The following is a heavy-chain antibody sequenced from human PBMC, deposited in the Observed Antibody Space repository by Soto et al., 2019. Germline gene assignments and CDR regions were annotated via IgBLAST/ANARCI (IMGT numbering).Heavy chain of an antibody. J-gene: IGHJ6*02. CDR3: AREALVTIPAENYGMDV. CDR2: IIPIFGTA. Sequence: QVQLVQSGAEVKKPGSAVKVSCKASGGTFSSYAISWVRQAPGQGLEWMGGIIPIFGTANYAQKFQGRVTMTADESTSPDYMELSSLRSEDTAVYDCAREALVTIPAENYGMDVWGQGTTVTVSS. D-gene: IGHD3-3*01. CDR1: GGTFSSYA. V-gene: IGHV1-69*01.